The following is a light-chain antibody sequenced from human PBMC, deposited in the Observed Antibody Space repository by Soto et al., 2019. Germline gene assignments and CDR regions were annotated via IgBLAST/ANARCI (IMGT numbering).Light chain of an antibody. V-gene: IGKV1-39*01. CDR3: QQTASTPYT. CDR1: QSINTY. CDR2: AAS. J-gene: IGKJ2*01. Sequence: DTQMTQSPSSLSASVGDRVTITCRASQSINTYLNWYQQKPGEAPNLLIYAASSLQSGVPPRFSGSGSETHLTLTINSLQPEDFATYYCQQTASTPYTFGQGTELVI.